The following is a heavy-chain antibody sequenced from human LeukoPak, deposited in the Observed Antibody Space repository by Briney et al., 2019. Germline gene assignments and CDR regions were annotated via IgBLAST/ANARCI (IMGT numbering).Heavy chain of an antibody. CDR1: GFSFSDNY. Sequence: GGSLRLSCAAPGFSFSDNYMDWVRQAPGKGLEWVGRIRNKANSYTTDYAASVRGGFTISRDDSKNSLYLEMNSLKTEDTAVYYCAREYHCRLDYWGRGTLVTVSS. CDR2: IRNKANSYTT. CDR3: AREYHCRLDY. J-gene: IGHJ4*02. V-gene: IGHV3-72*01.